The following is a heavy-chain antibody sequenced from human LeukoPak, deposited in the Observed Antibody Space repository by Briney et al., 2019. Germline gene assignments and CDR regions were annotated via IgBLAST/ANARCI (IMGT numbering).Heavy chain of an antibody. CDR2: IYPGDSDT. V-gene: IGHV5-51*01. CDR1: GYSFTSYW. D-gene: IGHD3-3*01. J-gene: IGHJ6*02. CDR3: ARLAVWRGIPDYGMDV. Sequence: GESLKISCKGSGYSFTSYWIGWVRQMPGKGLEWMGIIYPGDSDTRYSPSFQGQVTISADKSISTAYLQWSSLKASDTAMYYCARLAVWRGIPDYGMDVWGQGTTVTVSS.